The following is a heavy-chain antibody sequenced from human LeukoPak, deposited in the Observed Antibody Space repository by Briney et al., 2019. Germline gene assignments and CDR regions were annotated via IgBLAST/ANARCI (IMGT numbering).Heavy chain of an antibody. Sequence: PGGSLRLSCAASGFTLSSSAMSWVRQAPGKGLEWVSVMTEGGATYYADSVRGRFIISRDNSKNMVYLQMNGLRVDDTAVYYCAKLLLDWGQGTLVTVSS. J-gene: IGHJ4*02. CDR3: AKLLLD. CDR2: MTEGGAT. V-gene: IGHV3-23*01. CDR1: GFTLSSSA. D-gene: IGHD3-22*01.